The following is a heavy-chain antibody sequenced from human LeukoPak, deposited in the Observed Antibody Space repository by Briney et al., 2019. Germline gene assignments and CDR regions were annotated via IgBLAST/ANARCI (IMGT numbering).Heavy chain of an antibody. V-gene: IGHV3-21*01. CDR2: ISSSSSYI. J-gene: IGHJ6*02. Sequence: PGGSLRLSCAASGFTFSSYSMNWVRQAPGKGLEWVSSISSSSSYIYYADSVKGRFTISRDNAKNSLYLQMNSLRAEDTAVYYCARARGWYYYYGMDVWGQGTTVTASS. CDR3: ARARGWYYYYGMDV. D-gene: IGHD2-15*01. CDR1: GFTFSSYS.